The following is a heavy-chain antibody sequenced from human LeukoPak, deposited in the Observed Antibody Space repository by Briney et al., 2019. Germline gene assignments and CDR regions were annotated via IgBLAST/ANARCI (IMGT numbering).Heavy chain of an antibody. CDR3: VRQQTSHGNFDY. Sequence: GGSLRLSCAASGFTFSSYAVHWVRQAPGRGLEWVAVISYDGSNKYYADSVKGRFTISRENAKNSLSLQINSLKAEDTAVYYCVRQQTSHGNFDYWGQGTLVTVSS. CDR2: ISYDGSNK. J-gene: IGHJ4*02. D-gene: IGHD1-26*01. CDR1: GFTFSSYA. V-gene: IGHV3-30*14.